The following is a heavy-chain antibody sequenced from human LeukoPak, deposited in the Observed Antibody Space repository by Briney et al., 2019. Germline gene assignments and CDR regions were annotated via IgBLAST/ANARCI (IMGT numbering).Heavy chain of an antibody. CDR2: ISAYNGNT. CDR3: ARNLYSSGWWYFDY. CDR1: GYTFTSYG. Sequence: APVKVSCKASGYTFTSYGISWVRQAPGQGLEWMGWISAYNGNTNYAQKLQGRVTMTTDTSTSTAYMELRSLRSDDTAVYYCARNLYSSGWWYFDYWGQGTLVTVSS. J-gene: IGHJ4*02. D-gene: IGHD6-19*01. V-gene: IGHV1-18*01.